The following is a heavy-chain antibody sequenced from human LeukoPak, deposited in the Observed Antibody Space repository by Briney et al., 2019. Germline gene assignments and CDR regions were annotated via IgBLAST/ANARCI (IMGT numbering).Heavy chain of an antibody. J-gene: IGHJ4*02. CDR1: GGSISSGDYY. CDR3: ARDGGRDSSGYHY. V-gene: IGHV4-30-4*08. D-gene: IGHD3-22*01. Sequence: SQTLSLTCTVSGGSISSGDYYWSWIRQPPGKGLEWIGYIYYSGSTYYNPSLKSRVTISVDTSKNQFSLKLSSVTAADTAVYYCARDGGRDSSGYHYWGQGTLVTVSS. CDR2: IYYSGST.